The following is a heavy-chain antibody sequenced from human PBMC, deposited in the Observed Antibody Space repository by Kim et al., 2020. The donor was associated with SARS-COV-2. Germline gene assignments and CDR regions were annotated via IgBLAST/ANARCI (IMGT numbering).Heavy chain of an antibody. CDR3: ARRGCSACDSGAFFDY. Sequence: SGPTLVNPTQTLTLTCTFSGFSLSTSGVGVGWIRQPPGKALEWLALIYWDDDKRYSLSLKSRLTITKDTSKNQVVLKMTNMDPVDTATYYCARRGCSACDSGAFFDYWGQGTLVTVSS. V-gene: IGHV2-5*02. D-gene: IGHD5-12*01. CDR2: IYWDDDK. J-gene: IGHJ4*02. CDR1: GFSLSTSGVG.